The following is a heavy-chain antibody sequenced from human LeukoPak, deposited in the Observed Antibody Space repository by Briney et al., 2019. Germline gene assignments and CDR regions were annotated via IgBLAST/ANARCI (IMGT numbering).Heavy chain of an antibody. Sequence: PGGSLRLSCAASGFTFSSYSMNWVHQAPGKGLEWVSSISSSSSYIYYADSVKGRFTISRDNAKNSLYLQMNSLRAEDTAVYYCARAGLLYYFDYWGQGTLVTVSS. J-gene: IGHJ4*02. V-gene: IGHV3-21*01. CDR3: ARAGLLYYFDY. CDR2: ISSSSSYI. CDR1: GFTFSSYS. D-gene: IGHD2-21*02.